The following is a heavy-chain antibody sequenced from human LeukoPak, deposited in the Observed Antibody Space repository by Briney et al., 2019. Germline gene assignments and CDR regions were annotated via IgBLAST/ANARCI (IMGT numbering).Heavy chain of an antibody. Sequence: PSETLSLTCTVSGGSISSGTYYWTWIRQSAGKELEWIGRISTSGSTSYNPSLKSRVTISRDTSKNQFSLNLSSVTAADTAVYYCARTSGYHYGSVLYIWGQGTLVTVSS. CDR2: ISTSGST. J-gene: IGHJ3*02. CDR1: GGSISSGTYY. D-gene: IGHD5-18*01. CDR3: ARTSGYHYGSVLYI. V-gene: IGHV4-61*02.